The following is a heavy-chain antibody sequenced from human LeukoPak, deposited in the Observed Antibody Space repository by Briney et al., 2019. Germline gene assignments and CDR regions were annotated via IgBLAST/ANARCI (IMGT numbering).Heavy chain of an antibody. V-gene: IGHV4-30-4*01. CDR3: ARDCSGGSCYGAFDI. D-gene: IGHD2-15*01. Sequence: SQTLSLTCTVSGASIRSGDYYWSWIRQPPGKGLEWIGYIYDSGSTYYNPSLKSRITLSVDTSENRFSLKLSSVTATDTALYYCARDCSGGSCYGAFDIWGQGTMVTVSS. CDR2: IYDSGST. J-gene: IGHJ3*02. CDR1: GASIRSGDYY.